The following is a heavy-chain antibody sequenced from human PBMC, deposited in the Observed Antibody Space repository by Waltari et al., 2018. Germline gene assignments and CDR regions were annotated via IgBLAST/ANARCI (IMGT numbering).Heavy chain of an antibody. Sequence: QVQLQESGPGLVKPSQTLSLTCTVSGGSIRSGGYYWSWIRQPPGTGLAWVGYIYHSGSTYYNPSLKSRVTISVDRSKNQFSLKLSSVTAADTAVYYCARDLYYYDSSGYYQGAFDIWGQGTMVTVSS. D-gene: IGHD3-22*01. J-gene: IGHJ3*02. CDR2: IYHSGST. V-gene: IGHV4-30-2*01. CDR1: GGSIRSGGYY. CDR3: ARDLYYYDSSGYYQGAFDI.